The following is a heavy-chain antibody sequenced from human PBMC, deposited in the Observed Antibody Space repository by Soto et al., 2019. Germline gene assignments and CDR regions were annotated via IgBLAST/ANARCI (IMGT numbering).Heavy chain of an antibody. CDR2: IRSKANSYAT. Sequence: GGSLRLSCAASGFTFSTYEINWVRQAPGKGLEWVGRIRSKANSYATAYAASVKGRFTISRDDSKNTAYLQMNSLKTEDTAVYHCTSHEQQLPPSWGQGTLVTVSS. D-gene: IGHD6-13*01. CDR3: TSHEQQLPPS. CDR1: GFTFSTYE. J-gene: IGHJ4*02. V-gene: IGHV3-73*01.